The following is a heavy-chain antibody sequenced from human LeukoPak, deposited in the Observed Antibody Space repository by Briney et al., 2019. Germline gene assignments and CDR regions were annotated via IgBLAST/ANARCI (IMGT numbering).Heavy chain of an antibody. CDR3: ARDGYGGLPDFDY. CDR2: IYASGTT. CDR1: GGSMNGFY. D-gene: IGHD5-12*01. V-gene: IGHV4-4*07. Sequence: PSQTLSLTCTVSGGSMNGFYWSWIRQPAGKGLEWIGRIYASGTTNYNPSLKSRVTLSLDTSKKQFSLKLRSVTAADTAVYYCARDGYGGLPDFDYWGQGTLVTVSS. J-gene: IGHJ4*02.